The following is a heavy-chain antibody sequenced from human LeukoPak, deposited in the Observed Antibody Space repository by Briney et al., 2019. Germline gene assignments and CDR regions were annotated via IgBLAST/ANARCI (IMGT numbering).Heavy chain of an antibody. Sequence: GASVTVSFKASVGTFSNYAISWVRQAPGQGLEWMGGIIPIFGTANYAQKFQGRVTITAAKATSTAYMELSRLRSEGTAVYYCESPRFPYYRLSGTDYYYMDVWGKGTTVTVSS. V-gene: IGHV1-69*06. J-gene: IGHJ6*03. CDR1: VGTFSNYA. CDR3: ESPRFPYYRLSGTDYYYMDV. D-gene: IGHD3-10*01. CDR2: IIPIFGTA.